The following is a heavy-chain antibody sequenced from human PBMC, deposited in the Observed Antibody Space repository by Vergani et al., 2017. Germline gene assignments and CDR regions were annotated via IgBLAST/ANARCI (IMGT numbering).Heavy chain of an antibody. CDR1: GFTFRSYA. Sequence: EVQRLESGGGLVQPGGSLRLSCAASGFTFRSYAMSWVRQAPGKGLEWVSIISGSGGSTYYADSVKGQFTISRDNSKNTLYLQMNSLRSEVTAVSFCAKRPAAGIDSWGQGTLVTVSS. D-gene: IGHD2-2*01. J-gene: IGHJ4*02. CDR2: ISGSGGST. V-gene: IGHV3-23*01. CDR3: AKRPAAGIDS.